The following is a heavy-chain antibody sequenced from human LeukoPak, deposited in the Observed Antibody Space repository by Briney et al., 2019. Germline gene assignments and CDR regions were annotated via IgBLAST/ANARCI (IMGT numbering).Heavy chain of an antibody. CDR2: IGSSGDRR. Sequence: GGSLRLSCAASEFMFSSYGMSWVRQAPGKGLEWVSAIGSSGDRRFYADSVKGRFTISRDNSKNTLYLQMNSLRAEDTAVYYCARDQRPDGGYYFDYWGQGTLVTVSS. D-gene: IGHD1-14*01. J-gene: IGHJ4*02. CDR3: ARDQRPDGGYYFDY. V-gene: IGHV3-23*01. CDR1: EFMFSSYG.